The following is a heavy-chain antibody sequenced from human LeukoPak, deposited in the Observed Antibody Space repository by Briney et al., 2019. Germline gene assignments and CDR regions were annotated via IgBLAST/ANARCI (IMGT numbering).Heavy chain of an antibody. D-gene: IGHD3-9*01. CDR2: FDPEDGET. J-gene: IGHJ4*02. V-gene: IGHV1-24*01. CDR3: ATTYDILTGYGSFDY. CDR1: GYTFTGYY. Sequence: ASVKVSCKASGYTFTGYYMHWVRQAPGKGLEWMGGFDPEDGETIYAQKFQGRVTMTEDTSTDTAYMELSSLRSEDTAVYYCATTYDILTGYGSFDYWGQGTLVTVSS.